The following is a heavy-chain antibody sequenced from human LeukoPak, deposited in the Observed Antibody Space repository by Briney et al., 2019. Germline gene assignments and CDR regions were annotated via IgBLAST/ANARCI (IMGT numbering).Heavy chain of an antibody. Sequence: GGSLRLSCAASGFTFSSYSMNWVRQAPGKGLEWVSRINSDGSSTSYADSVKGRFTISRDNAKNTLYLQMNSLRAEDTAVYYCAREREIWFGELILWGQGTLVTVSS. CDR1: GFTFSSYS. V-gene: IGHV3-74*01. CDR2: INSDGSST. D-gene: IGHD3-10*01. J-gene: IGHJ4*02. CDR3: AREREIWFGELIL.